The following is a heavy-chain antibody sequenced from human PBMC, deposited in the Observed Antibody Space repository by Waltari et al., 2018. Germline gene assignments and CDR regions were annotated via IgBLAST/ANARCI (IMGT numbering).Heavy chain of an antibody. CDR3: ARQGGAMDYDY. Sequence: QVQLVESGGGVVQPGRSLSPPFSAFGFPLRIYAMNWVRQAPGKGLEWVAVISYDGSNKYYADSVKGRFTISRDNSKNTLYLQMNSLRAEDTAVYYCARQGGAMDYDYWGQGTLVTVSS. CDR1: GFPLRIYA. V-gene: IGHV3-30-3*01. D-gene: IGHD2-2*01. CDR2: ISYDGSNK. J-gene: IGHJ4*02.